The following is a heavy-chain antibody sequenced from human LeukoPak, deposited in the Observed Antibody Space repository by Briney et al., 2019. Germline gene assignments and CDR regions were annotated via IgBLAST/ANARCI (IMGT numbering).Heavy chain of an antibody. J-gene: IGHJ1*01. CDR3: ARAGDYGNFQH. D-gene: IGHD4-17*01. V-gene: IGHV4-34*01. CDR2: INHSGST. Sequence: SETLSLTCAVYGGSFSGYYWSWIRQPPGKGLEWIGEINHSGSTNYNPSLKSRVTISVDTSKNQFSLKLSSVTAADTAVYYCARAGDYGNFQHWGQGTLVTVSS. CDR1: GGSFSGYY.